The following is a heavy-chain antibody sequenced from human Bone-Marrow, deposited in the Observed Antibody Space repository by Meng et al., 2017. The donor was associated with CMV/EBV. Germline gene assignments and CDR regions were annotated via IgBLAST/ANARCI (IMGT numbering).Heavy chain of an antibody. Sequence: ASVKVSCKASGNTLTGYYMHWVRQAPGQGLEWMGWINPNNGGTNYAQKFQGRVTMTRDTSISTAYMELSKLRSDDTAMYFCARGAPYCDSSGCFPPYWYFGLWGRGTRVTFSS. CDR2: INPNNGGT. V-gene: IGHV1-2*02. CDR1: GNTLTGYY. D-gene: IGHD3-22*01. J-gene: IGHJ2*01. CDR3: ARGAPYCDSSGCFPPYWYFGL.